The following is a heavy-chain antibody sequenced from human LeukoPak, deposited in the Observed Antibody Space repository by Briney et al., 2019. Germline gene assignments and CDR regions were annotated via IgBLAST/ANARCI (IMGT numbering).Heavy chain of an antibody. J-gene: IGHJ6*04. V-gene: IGHV3-7*01. CDR3: AGGRSVDV. CDR2: IKYDGSEQ. Sequence: PGRSLRLSCAASGFSFTNYWMSWVRQAPGKGLECVANIKYDGSEQYYVDSVKGRFTISRDNAKNSLYLQMNSPRVEDTAVYYCAGGRSVDVWAKGTTVTVSS. D-gene: IGHD2-15*01. CDR1: GFSFTNYW.